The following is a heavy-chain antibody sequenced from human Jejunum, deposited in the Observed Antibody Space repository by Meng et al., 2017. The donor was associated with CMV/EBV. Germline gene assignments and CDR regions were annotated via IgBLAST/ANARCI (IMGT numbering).Heavy chain of an antibody. CDR1: TFTNYW. CDR3: AREFYDSGGYAHNTFDI. J-gene: IGHJ3*02. D-gene: IGHD3-22*01. CDR2: VYPGDHDI. V-gene: IGHV5-51*01. Sequence: TFTNYWIGWVRQMPGKGLEWMGIVYPGDHDIRYSPSFRGQVTISADKSISTAYLQWNSLKTSDTAMYFCAREFYDSGGYAHNTFDIWGQGTVVTVSS.